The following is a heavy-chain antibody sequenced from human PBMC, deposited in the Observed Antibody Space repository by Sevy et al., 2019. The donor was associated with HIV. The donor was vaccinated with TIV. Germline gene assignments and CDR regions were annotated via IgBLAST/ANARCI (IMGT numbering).Heavy chain of an antibody. J-gene: IGHJ6*02. Sequence: GGSLRLSCAASGFTFNSYTINWVRQAPGKGLEWVSSISGSGSYIYYADSVKGRFTISRDNAKNSLLLQMNSLRAEDTGVYYCARERVYYYESGGRPQDYYGLDIWGQGTTVTVSS. D-gene: IGHD3-22*01. CDR2: ISGSGSYI. V-gene: IGHV3-21*01. CDR1: GFTFNSYT. CDR3: ARERVYYYESGGRPQDYYGLDI.